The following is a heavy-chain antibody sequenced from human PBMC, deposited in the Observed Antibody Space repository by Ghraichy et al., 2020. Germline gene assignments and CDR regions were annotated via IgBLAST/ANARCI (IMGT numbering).Heavy chain of an antibody. V-gene: IGHV3-53*05. J-gene: IGHJ4*02. CDR2: IYSGGST. CDR1: GFNVSNNF. CDR3: ACTQYDSGSC. D-gene: IGHD3-10*01. Sequence: GGSLRLSCAASGFNVSNNFMNWVRQAPGKGLEWVSLIYSGGSTHYADSVKGRFTISRDNSKNTLFLQMNSLSIEDTAVYYCACTQYDSGSCWGPGTLVTVSS.